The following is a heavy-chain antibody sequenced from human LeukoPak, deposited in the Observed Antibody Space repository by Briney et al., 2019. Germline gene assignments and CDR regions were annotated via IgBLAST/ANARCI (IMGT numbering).Heavy chain of an antibody. V-gene: IGHV3-30*04. Sequence: TGRSLRLSCAGSGFSFSSYTMHWVRQAPGKGLEWVAIISYDGTNEYYADSVKGRFTISRDNSKNTLYLQMNSLRAEDTAVYYCAREASGWYSIFDYWGQGTLVTVSS. CDR2: ISYDGTNE. D-gene: IGHD6-19*01. CDR1: GFSFSSYT. J-gene: IGHJ4*02. CDR3: AREASGWYSIFDY.